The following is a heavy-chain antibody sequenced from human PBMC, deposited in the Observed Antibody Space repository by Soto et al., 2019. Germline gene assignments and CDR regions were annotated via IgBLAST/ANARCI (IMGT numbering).Heavy chain of an antibody. V-gene: IGHV4-34*01. J-gene: IGHJ6*02. CDR3: ARTVRIAAAGTNYYYGMDV. CDR2: INHSGST. D-gene: IGHD6-13*01. Sequence: SETLSLTCAVYGGSFSGYYWSWIRQPPGKGLEWIGEINHSGSTNYNPSLKSRVTISVDTSKNQFSLKLSSVTAADTAVYYCARTVRIAAAGTNYYYGMDVWGQGTTVTVSS. CDR1: GGSFSGYY.